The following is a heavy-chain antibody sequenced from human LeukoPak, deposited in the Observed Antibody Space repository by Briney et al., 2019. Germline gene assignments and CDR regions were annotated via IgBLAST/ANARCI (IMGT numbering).Heavy chain of an antibody. V-gene: IGHV3-30*18. Sequence: PGGSLRLSCAASGFTFSSYAMSWVRQAPGKGLEWVAVISYDGSNQYYADSVKGRFTISRDNSKNTLYLQMNSLRAEDTAVYYCAKSGYYGSGSEPFDYWGQGTLVTVSS. CDR2: ISYDGSNQ. CDR1: GFTFSSYA. CDR3: AKSGYYGSGSEPFDY. D-gene: IGHD3-10*01. J-gene: IGHJ4*02.